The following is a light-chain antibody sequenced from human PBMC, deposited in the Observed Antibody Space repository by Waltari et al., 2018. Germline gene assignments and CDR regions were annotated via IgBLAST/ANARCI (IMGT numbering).Light chain of an antibody. CDR3: QTGGHGTWV. V-gene: IGLV4-69*02. CDR2: VNSDGSH. CDR1: SGHSSNV. J-gene: IGLJ3*02. Sequence: QLALTQSPSASASLGASVKLTCTLNSGHSSNVVAWLPQQPGKGLRYLMKVNSDGSHSKGDDIPERFSGSGSGAERYLTISSLQSEDEADYYCQTGGHGTWVFGGGTKLTVL.